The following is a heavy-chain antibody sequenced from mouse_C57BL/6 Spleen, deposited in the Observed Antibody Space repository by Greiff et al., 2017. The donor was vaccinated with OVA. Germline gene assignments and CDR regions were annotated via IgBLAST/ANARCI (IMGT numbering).Heavy chain of an antibody. CDR3: ARSVCSLYFDV. CDR2: IWSGGST. CDR1: GFSLTSYG. D-gene: IGHD6-1*01. J-gene: IGHJ1*03. V-gene: IGHV2-2*01. Sequence: VMLVESGPGLVQPSQSLSITCTVSGFSLTSYGVHWVRQSPGKGLEWLGVIWSGGSTDYNAAFISRLSISKDNSKSQVFFKMNSLQADDTAIYYCARSVCSLYFDVWGTGTTVTVSS.